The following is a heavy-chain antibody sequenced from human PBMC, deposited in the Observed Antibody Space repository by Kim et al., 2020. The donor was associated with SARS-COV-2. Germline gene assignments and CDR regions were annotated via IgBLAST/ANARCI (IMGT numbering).Heavy chain of an antibody. J-gene: IGHJ4*02. V-gene: IGHV3-48*03. CDR3: TGEMAYDY. CDR1: GFTFSSYE. Sequence: GGSLRLSCAASGFTFSSYEMNWVRQAPGKGLEWVAYISSSGSTIYYADSVKGRFTISRDNAKNSLYLQINSLRAEDTAVYYCTGEMAYDYWGQGTLVTVSS. CDR2: ISSSGSTI.